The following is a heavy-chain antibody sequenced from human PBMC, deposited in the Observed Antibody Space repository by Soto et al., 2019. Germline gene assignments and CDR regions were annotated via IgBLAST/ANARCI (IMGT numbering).Heavy chain of an antibody. CDR2: IYWDDDK. Sequence: QITLNESGPTRVKPRQTLTLTCTFSGFSLTTRGVGVGWIRQSPGKAPEWLALIYWDDDKRYSPSLKSRLTITKDNSNTQALLTMPHLDPADTSTYHSAYNLLRTVYRLVNTTSIYFVFGDQGNPDTLSS. J-gene: IGHJ4*02. V-gene: IGHV2-5*02. CDR1: GFSLTTRGVG. CDR3: AYNLLRTVYRLVNTTSIYFVF. D-gene: IGHD3-9*01.